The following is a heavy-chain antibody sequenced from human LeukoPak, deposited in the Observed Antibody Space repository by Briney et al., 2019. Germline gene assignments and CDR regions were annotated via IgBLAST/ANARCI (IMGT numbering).Heavy chain of an antibody. CDR1: GFTFDDYG. J-gene: IGHJ3*02. CDR2: IYSGGST. CDR3: ARAGTYDAFDI. D-gene: IGHD3-10*01. V-gene: IGHV3-53*01. Sequence: GGSLRLSCAASGFTFDDYGMSWVRQAPGKGLEWVSIIYSGGSTYYADSVTGRFTVSRDNSKNTLFLQMNSLRAEDTAVYYCARAGTYDAFDIWGQGTMVTVSS.